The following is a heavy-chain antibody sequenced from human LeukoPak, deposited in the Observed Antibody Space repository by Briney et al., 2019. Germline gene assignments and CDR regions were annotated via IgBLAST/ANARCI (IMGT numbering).Heavy chain of an antibody. V-gene: IGHV1-2*02. D-gene: IGHD6-25*01. CDR1: GYTFTDYN. Sequence: ASVKVSCKASGYTFTDYNLHWVRQAPGQGLEWMGRINPNSGGTNYAQKFQGRVAMTRDTSVTTVYMELSRLTSDDTAMYYCTRLSAATQTNYWGQGTLVTVSS. CDR3: TRLSAATQTNY. CDR2: INPNSGGT. J-gene: IGHJ4*02.